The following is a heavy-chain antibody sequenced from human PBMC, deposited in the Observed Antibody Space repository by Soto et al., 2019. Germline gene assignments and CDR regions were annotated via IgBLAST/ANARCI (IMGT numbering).Heavy chain of an antibody. V-gene: IGHV3-7*01. CDR1: GFTFSSYW. D-gene: IGHD1-26*01. J-gene: IGHJ1*01. Sequence: GGSLRLSCAASGFTFSSYWISWVRQAPGKGLEWVANIKQDGSEKYYVDSVKGRFTISRDNAKNSLYLQMNSLRAEDTAVYYCARHGLRANTCPMYWGQRILVTVCS. CDR2: IKQDGSEK. CDR3: ARHGLRANTCPMY.